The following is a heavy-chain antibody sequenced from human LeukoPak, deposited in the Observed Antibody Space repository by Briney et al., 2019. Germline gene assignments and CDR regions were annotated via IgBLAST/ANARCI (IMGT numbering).Heavy chain of an antibody. CDR2: INAGNGNT. J-gene: IGHJ4*02. V-gene: IGHV1-3*03. Sequence: ASVKVSCKASGYTFTSYAMHWVRQAPGQRLEWMGWINAGNGNTKYSQEFQGRVTITRDTSASTAYMELSSLRSEDMAVYYCARANDPYCSGGSCYLPGYYFDYWGQGTLVTVSS. CDR3: ARANDPYCSGGSCYLPGYYFDY. D-gene: IGHD2-15*01. CDR1: GYTFTSYA.